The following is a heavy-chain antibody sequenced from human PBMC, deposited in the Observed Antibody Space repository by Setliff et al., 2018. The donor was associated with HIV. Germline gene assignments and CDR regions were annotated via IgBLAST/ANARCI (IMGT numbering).Heavy chain of an antibody. V-gene: IGHV4-4*07. CDR2: IYPSGST. Sequence: PSETLSLTCTVSGASISSYYWSWIRQPAGKGLEWIGRIYPSGSTNYNPSLKSRVTMSVDTSKNQFSLNLSSVTAADTAVYYCARDVGVTYYYYMDVWGKGTTVTVSS. D-gene: IGHD2-21*02. J-gene: IGHJ6*03. CDR3: ARDVGVTYYYYMDV. CDR1: GASISSYY.